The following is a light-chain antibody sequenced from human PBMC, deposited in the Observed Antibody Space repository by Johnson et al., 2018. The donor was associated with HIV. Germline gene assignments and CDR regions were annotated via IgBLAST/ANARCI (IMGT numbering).Light chain of an antibody. J-gene: IGLJ1*01. CDR2: ENN. CDR1: SSNIGNNY. CDR3: GTWDSSLSAHYI. V-gene: IGLV1-51*02. Sequence: HSVLTQPPSVSAAPGQKVSISCSGSSSNIGNNYVSWYQQLPGTAPKLLIYENNKRPSGIPDRFSGSKSGTSATLGITGLQTGDEADYYCGTWDSSLSAHYIFVTGTKVTVL.